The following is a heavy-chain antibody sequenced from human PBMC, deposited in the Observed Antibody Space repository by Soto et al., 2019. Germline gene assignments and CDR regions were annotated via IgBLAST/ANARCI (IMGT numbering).Heavy chain of an antibody. CDR3: AKLSSPINDLAAAGPDY. CDR2: ISASGGST. D-gene: IGHD6-13*01. Sequence: LRLSCAASGFTFSSYAMSWVRQAPGKGLEWVSAISASGGSTYYADSVKGRFTISRDNSKNTLYVQMNSLRAEDTAVYYCAKLSSPINDLAAAGPDYWGQGTLVTVSS. CDR1: GFTFSSYA. J-gene: IGHJ4*02. V-gene: IGHV3-23*01.